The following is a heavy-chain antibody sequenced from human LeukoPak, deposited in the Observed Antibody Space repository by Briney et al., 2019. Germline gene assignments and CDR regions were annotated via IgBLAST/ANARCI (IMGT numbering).Heavy chain of an antibody. CDR2: IYPGDSDT. Sequence: GESLKISCKASGYTFTRNWIGWVRQMPRKGLEGMGIIYPGDSDTRYSPSFQGQVTISADKSISTVYLHWSSLKASDTAMYYCARQSDNSGYYPYYYMDVWGKGTTVTVS. D-gene: IGHD3-22*01. J-gene: IGHJ6*03. V-gene: IGHV5-51*01. CDR1: GYTFTRNW. CDR3: ARQSDNSGYYPYYYMDV.